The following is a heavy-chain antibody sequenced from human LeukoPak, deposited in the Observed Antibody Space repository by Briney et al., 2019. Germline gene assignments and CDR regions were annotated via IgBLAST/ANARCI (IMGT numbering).Heavy chain of an antibody. V-gene: IGHV3-7*01. Sequence: GGSLRLSCTTSGFSFSGYWVHWVRDAPGKGLEWVANIKQDGSEKYYVDTVKGRFTISRDNAKNSLYLQMNSLRAEDTAVYYCARDLHPGGYSYGGEYDYWGQGTLVTVSS. CDR3: ARDLHPGGYSYGGEYDY. CDR1: GFSFSGYW. CDR2: IKQDGSEK. D-gene: IGHD5-18*01. J-gene: IGHJ4*02.